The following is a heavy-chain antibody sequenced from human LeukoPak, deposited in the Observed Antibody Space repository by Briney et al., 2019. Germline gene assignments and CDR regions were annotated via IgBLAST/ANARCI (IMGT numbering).Heavy chain of an antibody. V-gene: IGHV3-33*01. Sequence: GGSLRLSCAASGFTFSSYGMHWVRQAPGKGLEWVAVIWYDGSNKYYVDSVKGRFTISRDNSKNTLYLQMNSLRAEDTAVYYCARDLAHYYDSSGLDYWGQGTLVTVSS. CDR3: ARDLAHYYDSSGLDY. D-gene: IGHD3-22*01. CDR2: IWYDGSNK. J-gene: IGHJ4*02. CDR1: GFTFSSYG.